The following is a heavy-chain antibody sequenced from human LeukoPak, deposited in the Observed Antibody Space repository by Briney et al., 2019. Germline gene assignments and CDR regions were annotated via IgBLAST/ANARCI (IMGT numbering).Heavy chain of an antibody. D-gene: IGHD2-21*02. CDR3: AKGLVKSVVTAMQY. J-gene: IGHJ4*02. Sequence: GGSLRLSCAASGFTFSDYAMNWVRQAPGKGLDWVAVISYDGSNKYYADSVKGRFPISRDTSRNTLYLQMNSLRAEDTAVYYCAKGLVKSVVTAMQYWGQGTLVTVSS. V-gene: IGHV3-30*04. CDR1: GFTFSDYA. CDR2: ISYDGSNK.